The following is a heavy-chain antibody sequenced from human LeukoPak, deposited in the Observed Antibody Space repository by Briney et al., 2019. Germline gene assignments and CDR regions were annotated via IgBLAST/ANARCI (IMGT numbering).Heavy chain of an antibody. J-gene: IGHJ4*02. D-gene: IGHD1-26*01. V-gene: IGHV3-23*01. CDR3: AKDRLRAPSSIVGARY. CDR1: GFTFSSYE. CDR2: ISGSGGST. Sequence: GGSLRLSCAASGFTFSSYEMNWVRQAPGKGLEWVSAISGSGGSTYYADSVKGRFTISRDNSKNTLYLQMNSLRAEDTAVYYCAKDRLRAPSSIVGARYWGQGTLVTVSS.